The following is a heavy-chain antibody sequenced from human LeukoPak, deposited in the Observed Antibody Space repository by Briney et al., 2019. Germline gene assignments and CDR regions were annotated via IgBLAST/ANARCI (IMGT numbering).Heavy chain of an antibody. CDR1: GGSISSYY. Sequence: SETLSLTCTVSGGSISSYYWSWIRQPPGKGLEWIGYIYYSGSTSYNPSLKSRVTMSVDTSKNQFSLKLSSVTAADTAVYYCARLVGQGDFWGQGTLVTVSS. J-gene: IGHJ4*02. CDR2: IYYSGST. D-gene: IGHD2-8*02. CDR3: ARLVGQGDF. V-gene: IGHV4-59*04.